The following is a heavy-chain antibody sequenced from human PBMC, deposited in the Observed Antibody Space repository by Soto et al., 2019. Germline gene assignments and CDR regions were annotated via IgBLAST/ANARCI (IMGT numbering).Heavy chain of an antibody. V-gene: IGHV4-59*08. Sequence: SETLSLTCTVSGGSISSYYWSWIRQPPGKGLEWIGYIYYSGSTNYNPSLKSRVTISVDTSKNQFSLKLSSVTAADTAVYYCARLGYCSGGSCSLRYYYYMDVWGKGTTVTVSS. CDR2: IYYSGST. D-gene: IGHD2-15*01. CDR3: ARLGYCSGGSCSLRYYYYMDV. J-gene: IGHJ6*03. CDR1: GGSISSYY.